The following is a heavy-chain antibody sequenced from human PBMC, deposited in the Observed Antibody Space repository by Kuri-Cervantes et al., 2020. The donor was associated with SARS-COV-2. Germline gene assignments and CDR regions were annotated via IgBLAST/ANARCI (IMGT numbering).Heavy chain of an antibody. Sequence: ESLKISCTVSGYSISSGYYWGWIRQPPGKGLEWIGSTYHSGSTCYNPSHKSRVTISVDTSKNQFSLKLSSVTAADTAVYYCAGDLRGDAFDIWGQGTMVTVSS. J-gene: IGHJ3*02. CDR1: GYSISSGYY. V-gene: IGHV4-38-2*02. CDR2: TYHSGST. CDR3: AGDLRGDAFDI.